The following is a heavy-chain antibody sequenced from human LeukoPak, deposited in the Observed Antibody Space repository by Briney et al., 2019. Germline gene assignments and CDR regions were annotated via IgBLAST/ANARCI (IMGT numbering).Heavy chain of an antibody. CDR3: ARGARRWNYPWSGYYFDY. J-gene: IGHJ4*02. Sequence: ASVKVSCKASGYTFTSYGISWVRQAPGQGLEWMGWISACNGNTNYAQKLQGRVTMTTDTSTSTAYMELRSLRSDDTAVYYCARGARRWNYPWSGYYFDYWGQGTLVTVSS. CDR1: GYTFTSYG. V-gene: IGHV1-18*01. CDR2: ISACNGNT. D-gene: IGHD1-7*01.